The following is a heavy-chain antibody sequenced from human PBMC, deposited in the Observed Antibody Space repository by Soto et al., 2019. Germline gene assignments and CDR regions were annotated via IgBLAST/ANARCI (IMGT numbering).Heavy chain of an antibody. CDR3: VRELGLTARTDDKYYYYALDV. Sequence: SETLSLTCEVSGVSVSNRTHYWTFIRQPPGKGLEWIGFLYYAGTNYNPSLKSRLTIALDTSKNQIYLNLSSVTDADTAVYYCVRELGLTARTDDKYYYYALDVWGQGTTVTVSS. D-gene: IGHD3-22*01. V-gene: IGHV4-61*01. CDR2: LYYAGT. CDR1: GVSVSNRTHY. J-gene: IGHJ6*02.